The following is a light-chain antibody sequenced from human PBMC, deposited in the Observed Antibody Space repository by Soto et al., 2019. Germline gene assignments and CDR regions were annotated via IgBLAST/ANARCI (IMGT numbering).Light chain of an antibody. CDR1: SSNIGSNT. J-gene: IGLJ1*01. CDR2: SNN. CDR3: AAWNDSVNGYV. V-gene: IGLV1-44*01. Sequence: QSVLTQPPSASGTPGQRVTISCSGSSSNIGSNTVNWYQHLPGTAPKFLIYSNNQRPSGVPDRFSGSKSGTSASLAISGLQSEDEADYFCAAWNDSVNGYVFGNWTKVNV.